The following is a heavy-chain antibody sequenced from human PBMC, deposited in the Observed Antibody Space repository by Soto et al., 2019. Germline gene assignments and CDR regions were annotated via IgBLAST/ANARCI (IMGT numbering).Heavy chain of an antibody. CDR1: DDSINSDKYY. Sequence: PSETLSLTCSVSDDSINSDKYYWGWIRQPPGKGLEWIGSIYYRGNAYYNPSLQTRVTISLYKSKSQFSLKLNSVTAADLAVYFCARLEGLATISYYFDFCGLGALVTVSS. J-gene: IGHJ4*02. V-gene: IGHV4-39*01. D-gene: IGHD3-9*01. CDR3: ARLEGLATISYYFDF. CDR2: IYYRGNA.